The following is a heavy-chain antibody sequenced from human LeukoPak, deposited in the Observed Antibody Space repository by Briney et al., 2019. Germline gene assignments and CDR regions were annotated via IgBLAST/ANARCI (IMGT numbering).Heavy chain of an antibody. J-gene: IGHJ3*02. Sequence: GSLRLSCAASGFTVSSNYMNWVRQAPGKGLEWVSVIYTDGSTYYAESVKGRFTISRDISKNTLYLQMNSLRAEDTAVYYCARTITMARVDIWGQGTMVTVSS. CDR2: IYTDGST. CDR3: ARTITMARVDI. V-gene: IGHV3-53*01. D-gene: IGHD5-24*01. CDR1: GFTVSSNY.